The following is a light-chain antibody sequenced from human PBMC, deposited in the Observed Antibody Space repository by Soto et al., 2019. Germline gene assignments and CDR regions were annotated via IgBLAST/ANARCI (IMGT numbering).Light chain of an antibody. Sequence: DIQMTQSPSSLSASVGDKVTITCWASQTINTYLNWYQQKPGKAPKLLISTASNLQSGVPSRFSGSGSGTDFTLTISSLQPEDFATYYCQQSSNTPYTFGQGTKLEIK. CDR2: TAS. CDR1: QTINTY. V-gene: IGKV1-39*01. CDR3: QQSSNTPYT. J-gene: IGKJ2*01.